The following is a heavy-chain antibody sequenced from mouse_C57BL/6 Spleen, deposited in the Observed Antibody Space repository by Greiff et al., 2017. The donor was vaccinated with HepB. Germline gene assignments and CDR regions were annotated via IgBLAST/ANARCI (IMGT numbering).Heavy chain of an antibody. J-gene: IGHJ3*01. D-gene: IGHD1-1*01. V-gene: IGHV3-6*01. Sequence: ESGPGLVKPSQSLSLTCSVTGYSITSGYYWNWIRQFPGNKLEWMGYISYDGSNNYNPSLKNRISITRDTSKNQFFLKLNSVTTEDTATYYCATVVGTGFAYWGQGTLVTVSA. CDR2: ISYDGSN. CDR1: GYSITSGYY. CDR3: ATVVGTGFAY.